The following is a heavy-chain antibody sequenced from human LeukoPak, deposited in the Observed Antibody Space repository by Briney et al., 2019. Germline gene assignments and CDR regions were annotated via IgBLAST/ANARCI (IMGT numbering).Heavy chain of an antibody. CDR1: GYTFSGYY. CDR3: ATIGPAMVNGPYYFDY. J-gene: IGHJ4*02. CDR2: INPNSGGT. Sequence: ASVKVSCKASGYTFSGYYMHWVRQAPGQGLEWMGWINPNSGGTNYAQKFQGRVTMTRDTSISTAYMEPSRLRSDDTAVYYCATIGPAMVNGPYYFDYWGQGTLVTVSS. V-gene: IGHV1-2*02. D-gene: IGHD5-18*01.